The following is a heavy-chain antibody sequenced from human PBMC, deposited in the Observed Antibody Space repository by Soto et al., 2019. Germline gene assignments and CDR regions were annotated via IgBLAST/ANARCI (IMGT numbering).Heavy chain of an antibody. CDR2: IRSKAYGGTT. J-gene: IGHJ4*02. D-gene: IGHD5-18*01. Sequence: EVQLVESGGGLVQPGRSLRLSCTASGFTFGDYAMSWFRQAPGKGLEWVGFIRSKAYGGTTEYAASVKGRFTISRDDSKSIAYLHMNSLKTEDTAVYYCTTAFAAMGPFDYWGQGTLVTVSS. CDR1: GFTFGDYA. V-gene: IGHV3-49*03. CDR3: TTAFAAMGPFDY.